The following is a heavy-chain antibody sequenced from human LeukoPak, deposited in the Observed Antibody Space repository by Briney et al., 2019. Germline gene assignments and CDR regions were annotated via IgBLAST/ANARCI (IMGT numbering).Heavy chain of an antibody. V-gene: IGHV1-69*13. D-gene: IGHD6-13*01. CDR3: ARTISYSSRSRFDP. CDR1: GGTFSSYA. Sequence: ASVKVSCKASGGTFSSYAISWVRQAPGQGLEWMGGIIPIFGTANYAQKFQGRVTITADESTSTAYMELSSLRSEDTAVYYCARTISYSSRSRFDPWGQGTLVTVSS. CDR2: IIPIFGTA. J-gene: IGHJ5*02.